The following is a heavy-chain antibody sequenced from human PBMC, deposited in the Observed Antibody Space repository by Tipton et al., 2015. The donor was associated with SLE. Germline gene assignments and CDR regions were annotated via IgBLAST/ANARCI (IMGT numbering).Heavy chain of an antibody. CDR3: AGGLNYYDSSGYYPFYYMDV. D-gene: IGHD3-22*01. CDR2: INHSGST. Sequence: TLSLTCAVYGGSFSGYYWSWIRQPPGKGLEWIGEINHSGSTNYNPSLKSRVTISVDTSKNQFSLKLSSVTAADTAVYYCAGGLNYYDSSGYYPFYYMDVWGKGTTVTVSS. J-gene: IGHJ6*03. V-gene: IGHV4-34*01. CDR1: GGSFSGYY.